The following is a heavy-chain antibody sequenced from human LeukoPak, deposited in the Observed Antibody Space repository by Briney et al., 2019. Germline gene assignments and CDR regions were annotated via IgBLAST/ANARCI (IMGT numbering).Heavy chain of an antibody. D-gene: IGHD3-22*01. Sequence: ASVKVSCKAPGYTFTGYYMHWVRQAPGQGLEWMGWINPNSGGTNYAQKFQGRVTMTRDTSISTAYMELSRLRSDDTAVYYCVRGTAMIVVAGYYFDYWGQGTLVTVSS. J-gene: IGHJ4*02. CDR2: INPNSGGT. CDR1: GYTFTGYY. V-gene: IGHV1-2*02. CDR3: VRGTAMIVVAGYYFDY.